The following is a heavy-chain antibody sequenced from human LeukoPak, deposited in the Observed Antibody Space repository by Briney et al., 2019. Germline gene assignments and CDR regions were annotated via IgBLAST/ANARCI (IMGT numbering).Heavy chain of an antibody. J-gene: IGHJ4*02. CDR2: ISYDGSNK. CDR1: GFTFSSYA. CDR3: ARVSGLTGYYLTFDY. V-gene: IGHV3-30-3*01. Sequence: GGSLSLSCAASGFTFSSYAMHWVRQAPGKGLEWVAVISYDGSNKYYADSVKGRFTISRDNSKNTLYLQMNSLRAEDTAVYYCARVSGLTGYYLTFDYWGQGTLVTVSS. D-gene: IGHD3-9*01.